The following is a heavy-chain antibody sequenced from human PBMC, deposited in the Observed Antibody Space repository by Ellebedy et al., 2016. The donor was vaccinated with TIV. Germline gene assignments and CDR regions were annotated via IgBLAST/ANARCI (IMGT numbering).Heavy chain of an antibody. CDR1: GFSLSTSGMC. V-gene: IGHV2-70*01. CDR2: IDWDDDK. J-gene: IGHJ6*02. CDR3: ARGQGEGGYCSSTSCYRYYYYGMDV. D-gene: IGHD2-2*01. Sequence: SGPTLVXPTQTLTLTCTFSGFSLSTSGMCVSWIRQPPGKALEWLALIDWDDDKYYSTSLKTRLTISKDTSKNQVVLTMTNMDPVDTATYYCARGQGEGGYCSSTSCYRYYYYGMDVWGQGTTVTVSS.